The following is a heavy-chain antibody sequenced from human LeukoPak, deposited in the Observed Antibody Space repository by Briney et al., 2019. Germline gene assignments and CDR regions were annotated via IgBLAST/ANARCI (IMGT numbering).Heavy chain of an antibody. D-gene: IGHD5-18*01. J-gene: IGHJ4*02. CDR1: GFTFSSYG. V-gene: IGHV3-30*18. CDR3: AKEKGYSYGYWYFDY. CDR2: ISYDGSNK. Sequence: GRSLRLSCAASGFTFSSYGMHWVRQAPGKGLEWVAVISYDGSNKYYADSVKGRFTIPRDNSKNTLYLQMNSLRAEDTAAYYCAKEKGYSYGYWYFDYWGQGTLVTVSS.